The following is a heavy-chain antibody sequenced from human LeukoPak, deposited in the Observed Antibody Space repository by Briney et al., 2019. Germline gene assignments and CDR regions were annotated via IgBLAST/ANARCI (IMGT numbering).Heavy chain of an antibody. D-gene: IGHD2-2*01. V-gene: IGHV4-39*07. Sequence: SETLSLTCTVSGDSISSANYYWGWVRQPPGKGLEWIGSIYFSGSTYYNPSLKSRVTISVETSKVQFSLKLSSVTAADTSVYYCARDSCSSTSCRKKFDNWGQGTLVTVSS. CDR2: IYFSGST. CDR1: GDSISSANYY. CDR3: ARDSCSSTSCRKKFDN. J-gene: IGHJ4*02.